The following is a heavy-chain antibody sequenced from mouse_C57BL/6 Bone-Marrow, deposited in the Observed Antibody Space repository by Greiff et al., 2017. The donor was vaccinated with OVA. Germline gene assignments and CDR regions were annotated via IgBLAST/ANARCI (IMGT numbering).Heavy chain of an antibody. V-gene: IGHV5-6*01. CDR2: ISSGGSYT. J-gene: IGHJ2*01. CDR3: ARRGTGDY. Sequence: EVQLVESGGDLVKPGGSLQLSCAASGFTFSSYGMSWVRQTPDKRLEWVATISSGGSYTYYPDSVKGRFTISRDNAKNTLYLQMSSLKSEDTAMYYCARRGTGDYWGQGTTLTVSS. CDR1: GFTFSSYG. D-gene: IGHD2-14*01.